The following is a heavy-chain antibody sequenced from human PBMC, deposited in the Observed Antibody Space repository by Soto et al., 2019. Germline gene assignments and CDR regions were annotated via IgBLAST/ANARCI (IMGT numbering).Heavy chain of an antibody. Sequence: GGSLRLSCAASGFTFSSYAMSWVRQAPGKGLEWVSAISGSGGSTYYADSVKGRFTISRDNSKNTLYLQMNSLRAEDTAVYYCAKVWLYGDYPPSFDYWGQGTLVTVSS. D-gene: IGHD4-17*01. J-gene: IGHJ4*02. V-gene: IGHV3-23*01. CDR2: ISGSGGST. CDR1: GFTFSSYA. CDR3: AKVWLYGDYPPSFDY.